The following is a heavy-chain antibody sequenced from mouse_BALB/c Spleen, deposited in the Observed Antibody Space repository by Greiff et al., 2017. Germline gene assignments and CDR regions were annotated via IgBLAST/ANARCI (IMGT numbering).Heavy chain of an antibody. CDR2: IWSGGST. Sequence: VKLVESGPGLVQPSQSLSITCTVSGFSLTSYGVHWVRQSPGKGLEWLGVIWSGGSTDYNAAFISRLSISKDNSKSQVFFKMNRLQANDTAIYYCAEDYGYDVGAFAYWGQGTLVTVSA. CDR3: AEDYGYDVGAFAY. D-gene: IGHD2-2*01. J-gene: IGHJ3*01. CDR1: GFSLTSYG. V-gene: IGHV2-2*02.